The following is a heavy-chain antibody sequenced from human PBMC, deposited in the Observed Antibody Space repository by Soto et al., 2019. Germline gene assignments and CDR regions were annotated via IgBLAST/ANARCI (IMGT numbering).Heavy chain of an antibody. CDR1: GYSFPNFW. CDR2: VYPDDSDI. J-gene: IGHJ1*01. V-gene: IGHV5-51*01. D-gene: IGHD3-9*01. CDR3: ARVGLGGNAPYYFEF. Sequence: GESLKISCKAYGYSFPNFWIGGVRQMPGKGLEWMGIVYPDDSDIRYSPSLQGQVTISADMSISTAYLQWSSLKASDTATYYCARVGLGGNAPYYFEFWGQGTPVTVSS.